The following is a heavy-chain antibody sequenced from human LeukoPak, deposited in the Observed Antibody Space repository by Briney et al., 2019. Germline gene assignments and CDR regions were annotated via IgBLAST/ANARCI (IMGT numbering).Heavy chain of an antibody. Sequence: SETLSLTCTVSGGSISSGGYYWSWIRQPPGKGLEWIGEINHSGSTNYNPSLKSRVTISVDTSKNQFSLKLSSVTAADTAVYYCARAAAAGTWGPPSYGMDVWGQGTTVTVSS. J-gene: IGHJ6*02. CDR1: GGSISSGGYY. CDR2: INHSGST. CDR3: ARAAAAGTWGPPSYGMDV. D-gene: IGHD6-13*01. V-gene: IGHV4-39*07.